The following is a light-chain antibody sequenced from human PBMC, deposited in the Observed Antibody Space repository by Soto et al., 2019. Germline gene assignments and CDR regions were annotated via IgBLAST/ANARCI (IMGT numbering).Light chain of an antibody. V-gene: IGLV2-14*01. J-gene: IGLJ2*01. CDR3: SSFVGTSILVV. Sequence: QSVLTQPASVSGSPGQSITISCTGTSSDVGRFNYVSWYQQHPGNPPKLIIFDVTRRPSGVSNRFSGSKSGNAASLTIYGLEAEDEANYYCSSFVGTSILVVFGGGTKLTVL. CDR2: DVT. CDR1: SSDVGRFNY.